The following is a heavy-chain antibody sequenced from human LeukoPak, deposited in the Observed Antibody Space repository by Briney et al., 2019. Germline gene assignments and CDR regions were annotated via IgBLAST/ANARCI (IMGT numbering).Heavy chain of an antibody. Sequence: GGSLRLSCAASGFTFSSYGMHWVRQAPGKGLEWVAVISYDGSNKYYADSVKGRFTISRDNSKNTLYLQMNSLRAEDTAVYYCWCGDRCFDYWGQGTLVTVSS. CDR2: ISYDGSNK. J-gene: IGHJ4*02. CDR1: GFTFSSYG. V-gene: IGHV3-30*03. D-gene: IGHD4-17*01. CDR3: WCGDRCFDY.